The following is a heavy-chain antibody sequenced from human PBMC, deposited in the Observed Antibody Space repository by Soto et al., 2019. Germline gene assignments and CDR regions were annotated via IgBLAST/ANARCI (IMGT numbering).Heavy chain of an antibody. CDR3: ANRRALSNYLFFDR. D-gene: IGHD4-4*01. CDR2: VYWSGDE. J-gene: IGHJ4*02. Sequence: QITLKESGPTLVKPTDTLTLICTLSGFSINSGGVGVGWIRQSPGKAPEWLALVYWSGDEWYNPSLRYRLSVTKDTSKIQVVITSIQMDPVDAGTYYCANRRALSNYLFFDRWGQGALVTVSS. CDR1: GFSINSGGVG. V-gene: IGHV2-5*01.